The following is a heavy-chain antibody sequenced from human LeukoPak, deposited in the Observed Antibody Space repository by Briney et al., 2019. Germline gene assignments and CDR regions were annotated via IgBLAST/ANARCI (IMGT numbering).Heavy chain of an antibody. D-gene: IGHD2-2*01. V-gene: IGHV1-18*01. CDR2: ISAYNGNT. Sequence: GASVKVSCKASGYTFTSYGISWVRQAPGQGLEWMGWISAYNGNTNYAQKLQGRVTMTTDTSTSTAYMELRSLRSDDTAVYYCAREQLLSDFSRSFYFDYWGQGTLVTVSS. CDR3: AREQLLSDFSRSFYFDY. CDR1: GYTFTSYG. J-gene: IGHJ4*02.